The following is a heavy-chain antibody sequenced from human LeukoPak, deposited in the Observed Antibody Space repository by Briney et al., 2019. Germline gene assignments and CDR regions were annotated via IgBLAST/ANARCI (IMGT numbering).Heavy chain of an antibody. CDR1: GFTFSSYE. Sequence: GGSLRLSCAASGFTFSSYEMNWVRQAPGKGLEWVSYISSSGSTIYYADSVKGRFTISRDNSKNTLYLQMNSLRAEDTAVYYCARGGGDDYGFSYYFDYWGQGTLVTVSS. CDR2: ISSSGSTI. V-gene: IGHV3-48*03. J-gene: IGHJ4*02. D-gene: IGHD4-17*01. CDR3: ARGGGDDYGFSYYFDY.